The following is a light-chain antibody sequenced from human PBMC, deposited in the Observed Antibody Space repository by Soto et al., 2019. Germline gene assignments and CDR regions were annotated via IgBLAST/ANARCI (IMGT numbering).Light chain of an antibody. Sequence: EIGMTQSPATLSVSPGERATLSCRASHSVSGGLAWYQQKPGQAPRLLIYRASIRVTGIPARFSGSGSGTEFTLTISSLQSEDFAVYYCHQNKNRPYTMGQGTKREI. CDR3: HQNKNRPYT. CDR2: RAS. V-gene: IGKV3-15*01. J-gene: IGKJ2*01. CDR1: HSVSGG.